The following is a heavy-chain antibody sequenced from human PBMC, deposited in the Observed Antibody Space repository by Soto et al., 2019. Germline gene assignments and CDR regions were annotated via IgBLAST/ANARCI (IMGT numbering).Heavy chain of an antibody. Sequence: SETLSLTCAVSGYSISSGYYWGWIRQPPGKGLEWIGSMYHSGSTYYNPSLKSRVTISVDTSKNQFSLKLSSVTAADTAVYYCARDAITEVRGVNSWFDPWGQGTLVTVSS. D-gene: IGHD3-10*01. J-gene: IGHJ5*02. CDR2: MYHSGST. V-gene: IGHV4-38-2*02. CDR3: ARDAITEVRGVNSWFDP. CDR1: GYSISSGYY.